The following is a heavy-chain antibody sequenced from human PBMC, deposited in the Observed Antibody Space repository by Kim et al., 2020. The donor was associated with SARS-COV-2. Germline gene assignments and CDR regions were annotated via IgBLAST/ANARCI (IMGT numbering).Heavy chain of an antibody. CDR3: ARALFDSGTYRPYQT. Sequence: GGSLRLSCAASGFTFSMSVMSWVRQAPGKGLEWVSAINSGGVTNYADSVKGRVTISRDNYKNTLYLKMDSLRAEDTALYYCARALFDSGTYRPYQTWGEGTMVTVSS. J-gene: IGHJ3*01. CDR2: INSGGVT. CDR1: GFTFSMSV. V-gene: IGHV3-23*01. D-gene: IGHD1-26*01.